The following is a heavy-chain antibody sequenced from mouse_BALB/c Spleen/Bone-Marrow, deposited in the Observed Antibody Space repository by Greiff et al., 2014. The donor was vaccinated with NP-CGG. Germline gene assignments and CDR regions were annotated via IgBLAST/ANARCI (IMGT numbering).Heavy chain of an antibody. D-gene: IGHD1-1*02. J-gene: IGHJ2*01. CDR2: IYPNNGGT. CDR1: GYTFTDYN. V-gene: IGHV1S29*02. Sequence: VQLKESGPELVKPGASVKISCKASGYTFTDYNMHWVKQSHGESLEWIGYIYPNNGGTGYNQKFKSKATVTADNSSSTAYMELRSLTSEDSAVYYCARRGSPYYFDYWGQGTTLTVSS. CDR3: ARRGSPYYFDY.